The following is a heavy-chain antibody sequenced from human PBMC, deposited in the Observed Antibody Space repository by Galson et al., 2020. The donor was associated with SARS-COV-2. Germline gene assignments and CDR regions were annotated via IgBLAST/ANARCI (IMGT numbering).Heavy chain of an antibody. D-gene: IGHD6-19*01. V-gene: IGHV3-43*01. CDR2: ITWDGGTT. Sequence: GGSLRLSCAASGFTFDDYTMHWVRQPPGKGLEWVALITWDGGTTYYADSVKGRFTISRDTSKNSLYLKMNSLRTEVTALYYCAKDMFPYTSGWDVKSDWGQGTLVTVSS. CDR3: AKDMFPYTSGWDVKSD. CDR1: GFTFDDYT. J-gene: IGHJ4*02.